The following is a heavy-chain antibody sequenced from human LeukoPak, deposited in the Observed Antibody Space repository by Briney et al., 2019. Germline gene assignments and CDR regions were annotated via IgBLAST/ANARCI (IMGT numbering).Heavy chain of an antibody. CDR1: GLSARSYY. V-gene: IGHV3-66*03. CDR2: IRGSGET. J-gene: IGHJ5*02. D-gene: IGHD5-24*01. CDR3: ARDRAATQGWVEFDP. Sequence: PGGSLRLSCAVSGLSARSYYMSWVRQAPGKGLEWVSLIRGSGETFYADSVKGRFSISRDDSKNTVYLQMNSLRIEDTAVYFCARDRAATQGWVEFDPWGQGTLVTVSS.